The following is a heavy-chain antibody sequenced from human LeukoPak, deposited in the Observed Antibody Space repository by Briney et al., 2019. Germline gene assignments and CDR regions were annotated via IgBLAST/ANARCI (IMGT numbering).Heavy chain of an antibody. J-gene: IGHJ4*02. CDR3: ARDRSPGAVNIVRGVIITPNFDY. V-gene: IGHV1-18*01. CDR1: GYTFTSYG. D-gene: IGHD3-10*01. CDR2: ISAYNGKT. Sequence: ASVKVSCKASGYTFTSYGISWVRQAPGQGLEWMGWISAYNGKTNYAQKLQGRVTMTTDTSTSTAYMELRSLRSDDTAVYYCARDRSPGAVNIVRGVIITPNFDYWGQGTLVTVSS.